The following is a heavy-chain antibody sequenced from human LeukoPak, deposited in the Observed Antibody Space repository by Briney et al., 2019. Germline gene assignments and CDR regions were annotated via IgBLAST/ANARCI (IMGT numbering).Heavy chain of an antibody. CDR1: GGSFSGYY. V-gene: IGHV4-34*01. CDR3: ARWLFDY. J-gene: IGHJ4*02. D-gene: IGHD5-12*01. CDR2: ISHSGST. Sequence: PSETLSLTCAVYGGSFSGYYWSWIRQPPGKGLEWIGEISHSGSTNYNPSLKSRVTISVDTSKNQFSLKLSSVTAADTAVYYCARWLFDYWGRGTLVTVSS.